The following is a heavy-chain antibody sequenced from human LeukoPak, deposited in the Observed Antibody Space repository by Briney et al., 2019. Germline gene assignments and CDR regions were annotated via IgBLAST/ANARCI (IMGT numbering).Heavy chain of an antibody. CDR1: GFTFSSYA. Sequence: GGSLKLSCAASGFTFSSYAMNWVRQAPGKGLEWVSGISWNSGSIGYADSVKGRFTISRDNAKNSLYLQMNSLRAEDTALYYCAKDEQSGYSSGWSLSGFDYWGQGTLVTVSS. V-gene: IGHV3-9*01. CDR3: AKDEQSGYSSGWSLSGFDY. J-gene: IGHJ4*02. D-gene: IGHD6-19*01. CDR2: ISWNSGSI.